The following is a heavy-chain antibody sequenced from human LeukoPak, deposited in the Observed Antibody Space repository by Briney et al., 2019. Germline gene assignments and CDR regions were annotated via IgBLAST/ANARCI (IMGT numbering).Heavy chain of an antibody. D-gene: IGHD3-10*01. V-gene: IGHV4-4*09. CDR3: ARVRHYYYMDV. Sequence: SETLSLTCTVSGGSISSYYWSWIRQPPGKGLEWIGYIYTSGSTNYNPSLKSRVTISVDTSKNQFSLKLSSVTAADTAVYYCARVRHYYYMDVWGKGTTVTVSS. J-gene: IGHJ6*03. CDR1: GGSISSYY. CDR2: IYTSGST.